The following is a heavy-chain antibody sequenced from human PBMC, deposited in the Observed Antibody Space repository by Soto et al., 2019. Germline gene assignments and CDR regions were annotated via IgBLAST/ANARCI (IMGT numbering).Heavy chain of an antibody. CDR1: GFTFSNYA. CDR3: ARGGTNGWSLDY. Sequence: GSLRLSCAASGFTFSNYAMHWVRQAPGRGLQWVAIIWYDGSKKYYGDSVEGRFTIFRDNSNNMLYLQVNSLRAEDTAVYYCARGGTNGWSLDYWGQGTPVTVSS. V-gene: IGHV3-33*01. CDR2: IWYDGSKK. D-gene: IGHD6-19*01. J-gene: IGHJ4*02.